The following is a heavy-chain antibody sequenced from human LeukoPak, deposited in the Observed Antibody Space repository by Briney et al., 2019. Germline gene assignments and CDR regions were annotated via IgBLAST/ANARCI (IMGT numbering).Heavy chain of an antibody. J-gene: IGHJ5*02. V-gene: IGHV1-2*02. D-gene: IGHD2-2*02. Sequence: ASVKVSCKASGYTFTGYYIHWVRQAPGQGLEWMGWINPNSGGTNYAQKFQGRVTMSRDTSISTAYMELTRLRSDDTAVYYCARVDTVVVPTGITWFDPWGQGTLVTVFS. CDR2: INPNSGGT. CDR3: ARVDTVVVPTGITWFDP. CDR1: GYTFTGYY.